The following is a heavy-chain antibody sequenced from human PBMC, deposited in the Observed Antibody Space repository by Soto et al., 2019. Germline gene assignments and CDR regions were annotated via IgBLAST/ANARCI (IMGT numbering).Heavy chain of an antibody. J-gene: IGHJ4*02. CDR3: AKVSSSWYAGFFDL. CDR1: GFTFSRHA. V-gene: IGHV3-23*01. CDR2: LSDSGGSI. D-gene: IGHD6-13*01. Sequence: GGSLRLSCTASGFTFSRHAMTWVRQAPGKGLEWVSGLSDSGGSIYYADSVKGRFTISRDNSMNTLYLQMNTLRVEDTAIYYCAKVSSSWYAGFFDLWGQGTLVTVPQ.